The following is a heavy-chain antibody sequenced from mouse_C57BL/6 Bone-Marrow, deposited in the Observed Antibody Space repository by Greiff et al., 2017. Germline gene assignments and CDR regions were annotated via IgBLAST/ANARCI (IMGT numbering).Heavy chain of an antibody. CDR2: IYPRSGNT. V-gene: IGHV1-81*01. D-gene: IGHD2-2*01. CDR3: AGNYGCQDWFAY. J-gene: IGHJ3*01. Sequence: QVQLKESGAELARPGASVKLSCKASGYTFTSYGISWVKQRTGQGLEWIGEIYPRSGNTYYNEKFKGKATLTADKSSSTAYMELRSLTSEDSAVYVCAGNYGCQDWFAYWGQGTLVTVSA. CDR1: GYTFTSYG.